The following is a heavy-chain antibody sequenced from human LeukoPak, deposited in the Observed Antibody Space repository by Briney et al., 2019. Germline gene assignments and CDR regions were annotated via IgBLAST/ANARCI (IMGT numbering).Heavy chain of an antibody. CDR3: ARGTTAILRGYWFDP. Sequence: GGSLRLSCAASGFTFSSYAMHWVRQAPGKGLEYVSAISSNGGSTYYANSVKGGFTISRDNSKNTLYLQMGSLRAEDMAVYYRARGTTAILRGYWFDPWGQGTLVTVSS. CDR1: GFTFSSYA. D-gene: IGHD4-17*01. V-gene: IGHV3-64*01. J-gene: IGHJ5*02. CDR2: ISSNGGST.